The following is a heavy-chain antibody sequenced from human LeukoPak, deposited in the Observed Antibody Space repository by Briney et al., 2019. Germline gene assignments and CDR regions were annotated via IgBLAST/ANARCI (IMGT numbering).Heavy chain of an antibody. Sequence: GGSLRLSCAASGFAFSSYGMSWVRQAPGKGLEWVSAISGSGGSTYYADSVKGRFTISRDNSKNTLYLQMNSLRAEDTAVYYCARATWDPNYYYYMDVWGKGTTVTISS. J-gene: IGHJ6*03. CDR1: GFAFSSYG. CDR2: ISGSGGST. V-gene: IGHV3-23*01. CDR3: ARATWDPNYYYYMDV. D-gene: IGHD1-26*01.